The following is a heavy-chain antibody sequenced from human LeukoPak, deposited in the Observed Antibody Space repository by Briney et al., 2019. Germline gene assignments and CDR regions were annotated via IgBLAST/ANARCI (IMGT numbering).Heavy chain of an antibody. CDR3: ARRASGSLSFDY. V-gene: IGHV4-39*01. CDR1: GGSISSSSYY. D-gene: IGHD1-26*01. J-gene: IGHJ4*02. CDR2: IYYSGST. Sequence: PSETLSLTCTVSGGSISSSSYYWGWIRQPPGKGLEWIGSIYYSGSTYYNPSLKSRVTISVDTSKNQFSLKLSSVTAADTAVYYCARRASGSLSFDYWGQGTLVTVSS.